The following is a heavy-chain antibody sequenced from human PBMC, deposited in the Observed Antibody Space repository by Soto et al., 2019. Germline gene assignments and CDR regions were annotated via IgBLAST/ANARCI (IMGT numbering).Heavy chain of an antibody. J-gene: IGHJ4*02. Sequence: VGSLRLSCVGSGFTFNSYAMSWVRQAPGKGLEWVSAISRGGDVTNYADSVKGRFTISRDNSKNTLLLQMNSLRAEDTAVYYCTKHMIALATASIYWGQGALVTVSS. CDR2: ISRGGDVT. D-gene: IGHD3-16*01. CDR3: TKHMIALATASIY. CDR1: GFTFNSYA. V-gene: IGHV3-23*01.